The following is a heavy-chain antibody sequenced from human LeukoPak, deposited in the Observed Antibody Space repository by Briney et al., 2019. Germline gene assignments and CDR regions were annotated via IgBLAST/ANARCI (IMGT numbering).Heavy chain of an antibody. D-gene: IGHD5-18*01. CDR2: INPNSGGT. V-gene: IGHV1-2*02. Sequence: ASVKVSCKASGYTFSDYYMHWVRQAPGQGLDWMGWINPNSGGTNYAQKFQGRVTMTRDTSITTAYVELSRLRSDDTAVYYCARGPFRNVDTAMIASRFDPWGQGTLVTVSS. J-gene: IGHJ5*02. CDR1: GYTFSDYY. CDR3: ARGPFRNVDTAMIASRFDP.